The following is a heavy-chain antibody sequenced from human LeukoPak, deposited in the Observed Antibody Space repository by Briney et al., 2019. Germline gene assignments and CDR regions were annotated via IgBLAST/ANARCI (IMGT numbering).Heavy chain of an antibody. V-gene: IGHV3-21*06. CDR2: ISSSSASI. Sequence: GGSLRLSCAASGFTFSSYSMSWVRQAPGKRLEWVSSISSSSASIFYADSVKGRFTLSRDNAKNSPHLRMNSLRAEDTAVYFCAGSAAGSSYDCWGQGNLVTV. J-gene: IGHJ4*01. D-gene: IGHD2-15*01. CDR1: GFTFSSYS. CDR3: AGSAAGSSYDC.